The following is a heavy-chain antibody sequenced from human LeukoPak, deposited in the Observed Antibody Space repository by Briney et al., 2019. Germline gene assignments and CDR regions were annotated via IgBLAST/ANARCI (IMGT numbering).Heavy chain of an antibody. CDR2: INPSGGST. Sequence: ASVKVSCKASGYTFTSYYMHWVRQAPGQGLEWMGIINPSGGSTSYAQKFQGRVTMTRDTSTSTVYMELSSLRSEDTAVYYCARDSGLINHDIVVVTANDLDYWGQGTLVTVSS. V-gene: IGHV1-46*01. CDR3: ARDSGLINHDIVVVTANDLDY. J-gene: IGHJ4*02. CDR1: GYTFTSYY. D-gene: IGHD2-21*02.